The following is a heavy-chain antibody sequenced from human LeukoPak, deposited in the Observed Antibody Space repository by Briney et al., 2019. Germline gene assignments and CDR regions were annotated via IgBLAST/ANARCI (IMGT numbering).Heavy chain of an antibody. CDR3: ARDLAQWELHYYMDV. Sequence: GGSLRLSCAASGFTLSSYRVHWVRQAPGKGLEWVAVIWYDGSNKYYADSVKGRFTISRDNSKNTLYLQMNSLRAEDTAVYYCARDLAQWELHYYMDVWGKGTTVTVSS. J-gene: IGHJ6*03. D-gene: IGHD1-26*01. CDR1: GFTLSSYR. CDR2: IWYDGSNK. V-gene: IGHV3-33*08.